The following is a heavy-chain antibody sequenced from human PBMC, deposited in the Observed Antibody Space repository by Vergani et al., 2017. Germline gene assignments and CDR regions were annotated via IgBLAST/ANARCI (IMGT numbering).Heavy chain of an antibody. CDR1: GGSFSGYY. V-gene: IGHV4-34*11. D-gene: IGHD5-12*01. Sequence: QVQLQQWGAGLLKPSETLSLTCAVYGGSFSGYYWSWIRQPPGKGLEWIGYIYYSGSTNYNHSLKSRVTISVDTSKNQFSLKLSSVTAADTAVYYCARGRWRGYYSCDYWGQGTLVTVSS. CDR2: IYYSGST. J-gene: IGHJ4*02. CDR3: ARGRWRGYYSCDY.